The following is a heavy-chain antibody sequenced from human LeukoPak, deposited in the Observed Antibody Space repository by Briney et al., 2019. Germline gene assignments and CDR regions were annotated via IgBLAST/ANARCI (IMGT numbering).Heavy chain of an antibody. V-gene: IGHV3-30*02. CDR3: VAGNGWLGDY. CDR1: GFTFRNSD. D-gene: IGHD6-19*01. Sequence: GGSLRLSCAASGFTFRNSDMHWVRQAPGKGPEWVAFIQADGGNKYYADSVKGRFTISRDNSKNTLYLQMNSLRAEDTAVYYCVAGNGWLGDYWGQGTLVTVSS. J-gene: IGHJ4*02. CDR2: IQADGGNK.